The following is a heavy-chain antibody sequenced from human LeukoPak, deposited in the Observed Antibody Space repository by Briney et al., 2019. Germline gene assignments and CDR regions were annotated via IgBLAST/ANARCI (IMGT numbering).Heavy chain of an antibody. D-gene: IGHD1-26*01. CDR2: IYTSGST. CDR3: ASHRGGSYYVDAFDI. Sequence: PSETLSLTCTVSGGSISSGSYYWSWIRQPAGKGVEWIGRIYTSGSTNYNPSLKSRVTISVDTSKNQFSLKLSSVTAADTAVYYCASHRGGSYYVDAFDIWGQGTMVTVSS. J-gene: IGHJ3*02. CDR1: GGSISSGSYY. V-gene: IGHV4-61*02.